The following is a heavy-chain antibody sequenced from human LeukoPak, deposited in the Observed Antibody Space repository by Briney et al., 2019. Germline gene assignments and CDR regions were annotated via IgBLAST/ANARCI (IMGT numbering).Heavy chain of an antibody. CDR3: ARDRQWLAQGPFDY. CDR2: ISSNGGST. Sequence: GGSLRLSCAASGFTFSSYAMHWVRQAPGKGLEYVSAISSNGGSTYYANSVKGRFTISRDNSKNTLYLQMGSLRAEDMAVYYCARDRQWLAQGPFDYWGQGTLVTVSS. V-gene: IGHV3-64*01. D-gene: IGHD6-19*01. J-gene: IGHJ4*02. CDR1: GFTFSSYA.